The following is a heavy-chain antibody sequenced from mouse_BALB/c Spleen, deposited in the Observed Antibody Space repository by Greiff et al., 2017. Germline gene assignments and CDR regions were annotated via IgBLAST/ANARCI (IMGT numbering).Heavy chain of an antibody. V-gene: IGHV5-17*02. CDR1: GFTFSSFG. CDR3: ARSGYGILFAY. D-gene: IGHD2-10*02. Sequence: EVQLQESGGGLVQPGGSRKLSCAASGFTFSSFGMHWVRQAPEKGLEWVAYISSGSSTIYYADTVKGRFTISRDNPKNTLFLQMTSLRSEDTAMYYCARSGYGILFAYWGQGTLVTVSA. J-gene: IGHJ3*01. CDR2: ISSGSSTI.